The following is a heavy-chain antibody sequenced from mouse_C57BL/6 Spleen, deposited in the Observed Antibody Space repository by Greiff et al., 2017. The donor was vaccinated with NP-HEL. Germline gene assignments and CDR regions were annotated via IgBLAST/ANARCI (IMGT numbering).Heavy chain of an antibody. V-gene: IGHV1-82*01. J-gene: IGHJ4*01. CDR2: IYPGDGDT. CDR3: ARRRDCNRDNAMDY. CDR1: GYAFSSSW. D-gene: IGHD2-1*01. Sequence: QVQLQQSGPELVKPGASVKISCKASGYAFSSSWMNWVKQRPGKGLEWIGRIYPGDGDTNYNGKFKGKATLTADKSSSTAYMQLSSLTSEASAVYLYARRRDCNRDNAMDYWGQGTSVTVSS.